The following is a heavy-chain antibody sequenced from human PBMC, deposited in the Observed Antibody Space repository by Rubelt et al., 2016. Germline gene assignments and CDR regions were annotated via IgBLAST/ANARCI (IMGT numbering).Heavy chain of an antibody. J-gene: IGHJ4*02. Sequence: PCKGLEWVAGMSYDGSKEYFADSVKGRLTISRDNSKNTLYLQMNSLRAEDTAVYYCARHRPDYWGQGTLVTVSS. CDR3: ARHRPDY. V-gene: IGHV3-33*05. CDR2: MSYDGSKE.